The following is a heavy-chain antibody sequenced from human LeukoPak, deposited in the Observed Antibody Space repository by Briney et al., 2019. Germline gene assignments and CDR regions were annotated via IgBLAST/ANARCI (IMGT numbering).Heavy chain of an antibody. V-gene: IGHV2-5*02. CDR2: IYWDNDK. CDR1: GFSLTTSGVG. J-gene: IGHJ4*02. CDR3: AHRLPSGSPWPFGYFDF. Sequence: SGPTLVNPTQTLTLTCTFSGFSLTTSGVGVGWIRQAPGEALEWLSVIYWDNDKRYSPSLKTRLTITKDTSRNQVVLTMTDMDPVDTATYYCAHRLPSGSPWPFGYFDFWGQGILVTASS. D-gene: IGHD3-3*01.